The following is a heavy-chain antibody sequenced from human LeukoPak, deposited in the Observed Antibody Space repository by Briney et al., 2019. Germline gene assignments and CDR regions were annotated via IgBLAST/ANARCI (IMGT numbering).Heavy chain of an antibody. CDR2: ISAYNGNT. J-gene: IGHJ4*02. Sequence: VASVKVSCKASRYTFTSYGISWVRQAPGQGLEWMAWISAYNGNTNYAQNLQSTVTMTTDTSTRTAYIDIRRPRSDDTPVYFCAREGHEIAVAGDWGQGTLVTVSS. CDR3: AREGHEIAVAGD. D-gene: IGHD6-19*01. CDR1: RYTFTSYG. V-gene: IGHV1-18*01.